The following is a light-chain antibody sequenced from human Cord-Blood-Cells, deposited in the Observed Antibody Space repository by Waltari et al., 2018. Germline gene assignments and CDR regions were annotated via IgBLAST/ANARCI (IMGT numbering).Light chain of an antibody. V-gene: IGKV3-20*01. CDR1: QSVSSSY. J-gene: IGKJ2*01. Sequence: EIVLTQSPGTLSLSPGNRATLSYRASQSVSSSYLAWYQQKPGQAPRLLIYGASSRSTGIPDRFSGSGSGTDFTLTISRLESEDFAVYYCQQYGSSQYTFGQGTKLEIK. CDR3: QQYGSSQYT. CDR2: GAS.